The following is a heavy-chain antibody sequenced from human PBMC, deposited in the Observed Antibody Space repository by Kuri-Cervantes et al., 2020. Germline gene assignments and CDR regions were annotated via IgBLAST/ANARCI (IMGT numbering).Heavy chain of an antibody. V-gene: IGHV1-18*01. Sequence: ASVKVSCKASGYAFAKNGISWVRQAPGQGLEWMGWISAYNGNTNYAQKFQGRVTMTTDTSTSTAYMELRSLRSDDTAVYYCARGKGYYFDYWGQGTLVTVSS. CDR3: ARGKGYYFDY. CDR1: GYAFAKNG. J-gene: IGHJ4*02. CDR2: ISAYNGNT.